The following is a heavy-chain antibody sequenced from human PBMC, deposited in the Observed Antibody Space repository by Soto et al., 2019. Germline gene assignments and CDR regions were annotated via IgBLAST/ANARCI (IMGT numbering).Heavy chain of an antibody. V-gene: IGHV1-18*04. CDR2: ISAYNGNT. J-gene: IGHJ6*02. Sequence: ASVKFSCKASGYTFTSYGISWVRQAPGQGLEWMGWISAYNGNTNYAQKLQGRVTMTTDTSTSTAYMELRSLRSDDTAVYYCAREAARPHYYSSSYGMDVWGQGTTVTVSS. CDR1: GYTFTSYG. D-gene: IGHD6-25*01. CDR3: AREAARPHYYSSSYGMDV.